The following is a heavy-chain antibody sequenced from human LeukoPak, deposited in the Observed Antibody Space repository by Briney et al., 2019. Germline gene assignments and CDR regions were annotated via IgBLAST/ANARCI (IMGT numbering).Heavy chain of an antibody. D-gene: IGHD3-22*01. V-gene: IGHV4-4*02. CDR2: IYHSGST. CDR3: ARVYYYDSSGYLSDAFDI. Sequence: SGTLSLTCAVSGGSISSSNWWSWVRQPPGKGLEWIGEIYHSGSTNYNPSLKSRVTISVDKSKNQFSLKLSSVTAADTAVYYCARVYYYDSSGYLSDAFDIWGQGTMVTVSS. CDR1: GGSISSSNW. J-gene: IGHJ3*02.